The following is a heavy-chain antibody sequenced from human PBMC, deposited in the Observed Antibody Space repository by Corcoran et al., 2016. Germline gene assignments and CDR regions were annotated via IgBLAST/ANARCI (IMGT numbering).Heavy chain of an antibody. V-gene: IGHV1-69*06. Sequence: QVQLVQSGAEVKKPGSSVKVSCKASGGTFSSYAISWVRQAPGQGLEWMGGIIPIFGTANYAQKFQGRVTITADKSTSTAYMELSSLGSEDTAVYYGAGSGGFGETTPGDYWGQGTLVTVSS. D-gene: IGHD3-10*01. J-gene: IGHJ4*02. CDR2: IIPIFGTA. CDR3: AGSGGFGETTPGDY. CDR1: GGTFSSYA.